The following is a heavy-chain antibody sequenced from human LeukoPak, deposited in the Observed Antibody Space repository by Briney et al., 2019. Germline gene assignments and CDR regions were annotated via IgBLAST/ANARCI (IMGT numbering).Heavy chain of an antibody. CDR1: GFTFSSYA. V-gene: IGHV3-23*01. J-gene: IGHJ4*02. CDR3: ARKPPAYYYDSSGQNIDY. Sequence: GGSLRLSCAASGFTFSSYAMSWVRQAPGKGLEWVSTISGSGGSTYYADSVKGRFTISRDNSKNTLYLQMNSLRAEDTAVYYCARKPPAYYYDSSGQNIDYWGQGTLVTVSS. CDR2: ISGSGGST. D-gene: IGHD3-22*01.